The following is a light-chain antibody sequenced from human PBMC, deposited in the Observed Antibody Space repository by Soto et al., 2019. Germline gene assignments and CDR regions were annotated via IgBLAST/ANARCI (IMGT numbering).Light chain of an antibody. CDR1: QGISSW. V-gene: IGKV1-12*01. CDR3: QQANSFPIT. Sequence: DIQMTQSPSSVSASVGDRVTITCRASQGISSWLAWYQQKPVKAPKLLIYAASRLQSGVTSRFSGSGSGTDSPPTISRLQTEDFANYYCQQANSFPITFGQGTRLEIK. CDR2: AAS. J-gene: IGKJ5*01.